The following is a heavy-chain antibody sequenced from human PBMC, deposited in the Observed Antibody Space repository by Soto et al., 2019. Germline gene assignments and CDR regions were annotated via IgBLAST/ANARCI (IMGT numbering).Heavy chain of an antibody. CDR1: GGTFSSYA. CDR2: IIPIFGTA. Sequence: QVQLVQSGAEVKKPGSSVKVSCKASGGTFSSYAISWVRQAPGQGLEWMGGIIPIFGTANYAQKFQGRVTITADESTSTADMELSSLRSEDTAMYYCARDGGDRYSYGPYFDYWGQGTLVTVSS. J-gene: IGHJ4*02. CDR3: ARDGGDRYSYGPYFDY. V-gene: IGHV1-69*01. D-gene: IGHD5-18*01.